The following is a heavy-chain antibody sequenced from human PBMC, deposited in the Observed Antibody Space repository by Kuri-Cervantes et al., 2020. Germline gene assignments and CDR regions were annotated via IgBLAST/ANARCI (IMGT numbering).Heavy chain of an antibody. J-gene: IGHJ6*03. CDR3: ARVWGEYDFWSGYYEDYYYYMDV. CDR2: IKQDGSEK. V-gene: IGHV3-7*01. Sequence: GESLKISCAASGFTFSSYWMSWGRQAPGKGLEWVANIKQDGSEKYYVDSVKGRFTISRDNAKNSLYLQMNSLRAEDTAVYYCARVWGEYDFWSGYYEDYYYYMDVWGKGTTVTVSS. D-gene: IGHD3-3*01. CDR1: GFTFSSYW.